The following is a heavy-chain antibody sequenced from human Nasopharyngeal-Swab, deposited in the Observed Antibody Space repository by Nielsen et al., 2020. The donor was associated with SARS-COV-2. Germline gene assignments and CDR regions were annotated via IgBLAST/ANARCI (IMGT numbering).Heavy chain of an antibody. J-gene: IGHJ4*02. D-gene: IGHD2-2*01. CDR3: ARGLVSTADFDY. CDR1: GYTFTSYD. Sequence: ASVKVSCKASGYTFTSYDINWVRQATGQGLEWMGWMNPNSGNTGCAQKFQGRVTITRNTSISTAYMELRSLRSEDTAVYYCARGLVSTADFDYWGQGTLVNVSS. V-gene: IGHV1-8*03. CDR2: MNPNSGNT.